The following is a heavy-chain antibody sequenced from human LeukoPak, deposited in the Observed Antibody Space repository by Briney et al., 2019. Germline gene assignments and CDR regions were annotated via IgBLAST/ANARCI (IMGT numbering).Heavy chain of an antibody. CDR3: AREQMEAFDY. J-gene: IGHJ4*02. CDR2: IGGSSTSI. Sequence: PGGSLRLSCAASGFTFSTYSMNWVRQAPGKGLEWVSSIGGSSTSIYYAGSVKGRFTVSRDNAKNSLYLRMNSLRAEDTAVYYCAREQMEAFDYWGQGTLVTVSS. V-gene: IGHV3-21*06. CDR1: GFTFSTYS. D-gene: IGHD5-24*01.